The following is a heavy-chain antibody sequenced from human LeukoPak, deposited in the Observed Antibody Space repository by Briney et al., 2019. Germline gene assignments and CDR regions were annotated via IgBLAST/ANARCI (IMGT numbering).Heavy chain of an antibody. D-gene: IGHD3-22*01. V-gene: IGHV3-7*01. J-gene: IGHJ5*02. Sequence: GGSLRLSCAASGFTFSSYWMSWVRQAPGKGLEWVANIKQDGSEKYYVDSVKGRFTISRDNAKNSLYLQMNSLRAEDTAVYYCARDVASHDSSGYSNWFDPWGQGTLVTVSS. CDR3: ARDVASHDSSGYSNWFDP. CDR1: GFTFSSYW. CDR2: IKQDGSEK.